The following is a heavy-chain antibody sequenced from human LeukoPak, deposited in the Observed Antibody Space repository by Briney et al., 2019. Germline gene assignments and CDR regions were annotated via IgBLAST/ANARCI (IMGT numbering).Heavy chain of an antibody. D-gene: IGHD6-19*01. Sequence: GGSLRLSCAASGFTVSSNYMSWVRQAPGKGLEWVSVIYSGGSTYYADSVKARFTISRDNSKNTLYLQMNSLRAEDTAVYYCARVLAVAGTGGMDVWGQGTTVTVSS. CDR2: IYSGGST. CDR3: ARVLAVAGTGGMDV. CDR1: GFTVSSNY. V-gene: IGHV3-66*01. J-gene: IGHJ6*02.